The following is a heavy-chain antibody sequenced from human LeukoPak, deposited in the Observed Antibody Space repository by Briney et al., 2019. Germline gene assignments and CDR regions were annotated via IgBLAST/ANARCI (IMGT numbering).Heavy chain of an antibody. CDR1: GFSFSNYG. CDR2: TQFDGNKK. Sequence: GGSLRLSCAASGFSFSNYGMHWVRQAPGKGLEWVSFTQFDGNKKYYADSVKGRFTISRDNSKNTLYLQMGSLRAEDMAVYYCARDALPVTTNYYYYYMDVWGKGTTVTISS. CDR3: ARDALPVTTNYYYYYMDV. D-gene: IGHD4-17*01. J-gene: IGHJ6*03. V-gene: IGHV3-30*02.